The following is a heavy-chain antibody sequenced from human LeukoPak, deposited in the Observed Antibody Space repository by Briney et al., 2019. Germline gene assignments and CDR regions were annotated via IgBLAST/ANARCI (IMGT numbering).Heavy chain of an antibody. Sequence: ASVKVSCKASGYTFTGYYMHWVRQAPGQGLEWMGWINPNSGGTNYAQKFQGRVTMTRDTSISTAYMELSRLRSEDTAVYYCARPRGPVARVEDAFDIWGQGTMVTVSS. V-gene: IGHV1-2*02. CDR2: INPNSGGT. J-gene: IGHJ3*02. CDR1: GYTFTGYY. CDR3: ARPRGPVARVEDAFDI. D-gene: IGHD6-6*01.